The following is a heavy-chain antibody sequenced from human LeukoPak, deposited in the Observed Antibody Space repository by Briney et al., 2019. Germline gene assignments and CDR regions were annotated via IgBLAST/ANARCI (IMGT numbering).Heavy chain of an antibody. CDR1: GGTFSGYY. J-gene: IGHJ4*02. CDR3: SRGGEWLRSDPFNY. CDR2: INHSGST. V-gene: IGHV4-34*01. D-gene: IGHD5-12*01. Sequence: PSETLTLTCAVYGGTFSGYYWSWIRQPPGKGLEWMGEINHSGSTNYNPSLKSRVTRSVDTSKNQSSLKLSSVTAAYTAVYYYSRGGEWLRSDPFNYWGQGTLVTVSS.